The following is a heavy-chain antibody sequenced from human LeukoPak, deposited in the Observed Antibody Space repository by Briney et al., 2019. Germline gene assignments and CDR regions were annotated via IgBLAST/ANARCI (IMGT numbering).Heavy chain of an antibody. V-gene: IGHV3-49*05. D-gene: IGHD5-18*01. CDR2: IRSKAYGGTT. Sequence: KSGGPVTLLCTLSGFTFGDYAMSWFRQAPGEGGEWVGYIRSKAYGGTTEHAASVKGRFTSSRDDCKRIAYLQMNSLKTEDTDVYYCYRDGHTAMDSLAGWGQGTLVTVSS. CDR3: YRDGHTAMDSLAG. J-gene: IGHJ4*02. CDR1: GFTFGDYA.